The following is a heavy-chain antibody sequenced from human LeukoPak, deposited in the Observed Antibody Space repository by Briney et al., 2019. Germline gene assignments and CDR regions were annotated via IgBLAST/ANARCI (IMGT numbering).Heavy chain of an antibody. CDR3: ARVTGYMIEDYFDY. V-gene: IGHV4-39*01. CDR2: IYYSGST. CDR1: GGSISSSSYY. D-gene: IGHD3-22*01. J-gene: IGHJ4*02. Sequence: RPSETLSLTCTVSGGSISSSSYYWGWISQPPGKGLECIGSIYYSGSTYYNPSLKSRVTISVDTSKNQFSLKLSSVTAADTAVYYCARVTGYMIEDYFDYWGQGTLVTVSS.